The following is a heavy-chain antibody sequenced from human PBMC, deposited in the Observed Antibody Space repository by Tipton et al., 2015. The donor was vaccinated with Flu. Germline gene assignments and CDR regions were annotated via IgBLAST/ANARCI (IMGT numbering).Heavy chain of an antibody. V-gene: IGHV3-23*01. CDR1: GFTFSNYA. CDR3: AKDRGDYAQQRFVP. Sequence: SLRLSCATSGFTFSNYAMSWVRQAPGKGLEWVSGISGSGGSTYYADSVKGRFTISRDNSKNTLYLQMNSLRAEDTAVYYCAKDRGDYAQQRFVPWGQGTLVTVSS. CDR2: ISGSGGST. D-gene: IGHD4-17*01. J-gene: IGHJ5*02.